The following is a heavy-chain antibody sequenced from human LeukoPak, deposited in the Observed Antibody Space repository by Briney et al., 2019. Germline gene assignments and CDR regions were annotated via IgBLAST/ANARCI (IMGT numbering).Heavy chain of an antibody. CDR1: GYTFTSYA. D-gene: IGHD3-9*01. CDR2: VNAGNGNT. Sequence: VASVKVSCKASGYTFTSYAMHWVRQAPGQRLEWMGWVNAGNGNTKYSQEFQGRVTITRDTSASTAYMELSSLRSEDMAVYYCARDYDILTGYSVSFDYWGQGTLVTVSS. CDR3: ARDYDILTGYSVSFDY. V-gene: IGHV1-3*03. J-gene: IGHJ4*02.